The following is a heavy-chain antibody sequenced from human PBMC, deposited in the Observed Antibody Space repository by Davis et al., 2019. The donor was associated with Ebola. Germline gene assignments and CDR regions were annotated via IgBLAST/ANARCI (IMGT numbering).Heavy chain of an antibody. CDR2: ISYDGSNK. Sequence: PGGSLRLSCAASGFTFSSYAMHWVRQAPGKGLEWVAVISYDGSNKYYADSVKGRFTISRDNSKNTPYLQMNSLRAEDTAVYYCTTHLPNSGSYQPGDYWGQGTLVTVSS. J-gene: IGHJ4*02. V-gene: IGHV3-30-3*01. CDR3: TTHLPNSGSYQPGDY. CDR1: GFTFSSYA. D-gene: IGHD1-26*01.